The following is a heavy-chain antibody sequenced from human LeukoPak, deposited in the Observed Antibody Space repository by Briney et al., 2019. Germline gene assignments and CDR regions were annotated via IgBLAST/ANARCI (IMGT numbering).Heavy chain of an antibody. CDR3: AKDTGRITIAAPKDAFDI. Sequence: GGSLRLSCAASGFTFSNSGMSWVRQAPGKGLEWVAAISGSGGRTYYVDSVSGRFAISRDNSKNTLYLQMHSPRAADTAIYYCAKDTGRITIAAPKDAFDIWGQGTMVTVYS. D-gene: IGHD6-6*01. V-gene: IGHV3-23*01. CDR2: ISGSGGRT. CDR1: GFTFSNSG. J-gene: IGHJ3*02.